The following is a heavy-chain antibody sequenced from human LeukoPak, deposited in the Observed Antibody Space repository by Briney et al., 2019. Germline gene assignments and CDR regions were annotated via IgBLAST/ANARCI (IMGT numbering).Heavy chain of an antibody. Sequence: SETLSLTCTVSGGSISSYYWSWIRQPAGKGLEWIGRIYTSGSTNYNPSLKSRVTMSVDTSKNQFSLKLSSVTAADTAVYYCARDWLYGDYVFSFVSYGAFDIWGQGTMVTVSS. CDR3: ARDWLYGDYVFSFVSYGAFDI. J-gene: IGHJ3*02. D-gene: IGHD4-17*01. V-gene: IGHV4-4*07. CDR1: GGSISSYY. CDR2: IYTSGST.